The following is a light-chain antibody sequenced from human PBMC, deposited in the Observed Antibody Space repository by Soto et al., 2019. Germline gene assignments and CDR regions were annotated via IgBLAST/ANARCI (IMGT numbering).Light chain of an antibody. CDR3: CSYAGDTTFFV. CDR1: RSDVGSYYP. Sequence: QSALTKPASMSGSPGQPITFSCTGTRSDVGSYYPVSWFQQHPGKAPKLIIYEVNKRPSGVSDRFSGSKSGNTASLTISGLQAAYEADYYCCSYAGDTTFFVFGTGTKVTVL. CDR2: EVN. J-gene: IGLJ1*01. V-gene: IGLV2-23*02.